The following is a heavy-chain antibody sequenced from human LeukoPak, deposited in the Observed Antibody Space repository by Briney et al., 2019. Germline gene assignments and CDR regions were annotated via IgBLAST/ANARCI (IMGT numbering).Heavy chain of an antibody. V-gene: IGHV4-30-4*01. CDR3: ARLRYYDSSGYTFDN. Sequence: SETLSLTCAVSGGSISSDNWWSWVRQPPGKGLEWIGYIYYSGSTYYNPSLKSRVTISVDTSKNQFSLKLSSVTAADTAVYYCARLRYYDSSGYTFDNWGHGTLVTVSS. J-gene: IGHJ4*01. CDR1: GGSISSDNW. CDR2: IYYSGST. D-gene: IGHD3-22*01.